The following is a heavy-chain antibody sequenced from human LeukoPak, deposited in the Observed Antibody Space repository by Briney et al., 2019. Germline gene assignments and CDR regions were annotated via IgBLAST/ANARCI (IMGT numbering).Heavy chain of an antibody. CDR2: IRYDGSNK. J-gene: IGHJ3*02. CDR1: GFTFSSYG. D-gene: IGHD2-2*01. Sequence: GGFLRLSCAASGFTFSSYGMHWVRQAPGKGLEWVAFIRYDGSNKYYADSVKGRFTISRDNSKNTLYLQMNSLRAEDTAVYYCAKVPIVVVPAATEADAFDIWGQGTMVTVSS. V-gene: IGHV3-30*02. CDR3: AKVPIVVVPAATEADAFDI.